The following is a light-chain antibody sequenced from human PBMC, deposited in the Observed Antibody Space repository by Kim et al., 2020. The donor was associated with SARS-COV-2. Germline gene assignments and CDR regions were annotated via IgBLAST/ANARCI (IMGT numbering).Light chain of an antibody. CDR3: QQYDSAFLT. V-gene: IGKV3-20*01. CDR1: QCVSSRY. J-gene: IGKJ4*01. Sequence: LSPAEQATLSCRASQCVSSRYLAWYQQQPGQGLRLLIYGASSRATGIPDRFSGSGSGTDFTLTISRLEPEDFAVYYCQQYDSAFLTFGGGTRWISN. CDR2: GAS.